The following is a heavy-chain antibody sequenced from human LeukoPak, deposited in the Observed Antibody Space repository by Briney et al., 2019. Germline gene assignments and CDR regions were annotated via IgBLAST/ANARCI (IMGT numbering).Heavy chain of an antibody. CDR1: GYTFNTYP. J-gene: IGHJ4*02. CDR3: VRGVDTTGYFNY. Sequence: GASVKVSFKASGYTFNTYPINWVRQAPGQGLEWMGWINTNTGSPTYAQGLTGRFVFSLDTSVSTAFLQINSLKAEDTALYYCVRGVDTTGYFNYWGQGTLVTVSS. V-gene: IGHV7-4-1*02. D-gene: IGHD3-22*01. CDR2: INTNTGSP.